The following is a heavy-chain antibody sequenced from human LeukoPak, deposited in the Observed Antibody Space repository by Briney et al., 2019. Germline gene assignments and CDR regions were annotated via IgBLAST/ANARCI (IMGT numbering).Heavy chain of an antibody. CDR2: INPNSGGT. Sequence: ASVKVTCKASGYTFTGYYMHWVRQAPGQGLEWMGWINPNSGGTNYAQKFQGRVTMTRDTSISTAYMELSRLRSDDTAVYYCARGPWLFDAFDIWGQGTMVTVSS. CDR1: GYTFTGYY. CDR3: ARGPWLFDAFDI. V-gene: IGHV1-2*02. J-gene: IGHJ3*02. D-gene: IGHD5-24*01.